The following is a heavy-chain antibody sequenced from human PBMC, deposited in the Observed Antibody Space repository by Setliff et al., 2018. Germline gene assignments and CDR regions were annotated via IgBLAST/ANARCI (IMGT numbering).Heavy chain of an antibody. J-gene: IGHJ6*02. D-gene: IGHD5-18*01. Sequence: PGGSLRLSCAASRFTFSNYAMSWVRQAPGKGLEWVSAISASGRTTYSADSVKGRFTISRDNSKNTLSLQMNSLGAEDTAVYYCAKGEYSYGNNYYYYGMDVWGQGTTVTVSS. CDR2: ISASGRTT. V-gene: IGHV3-23*01. CDR1: RFTFSNYA. CDR3: AKGEYSYGNNYYYYGMDV.